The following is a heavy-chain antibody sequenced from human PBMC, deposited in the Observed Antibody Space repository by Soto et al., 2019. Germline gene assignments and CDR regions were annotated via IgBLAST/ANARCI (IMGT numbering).Heavy chain of an antibody. V-gene: IGHV4-30-2*01. J-gene: IGHJ4*02. Sequence: SSETLSLTCSVSGGSISSGGHSWSWIRQPPGKGLEWIGFIYHSGNTYYHPSLRSRVTISVDRSKNQFSLKLYSVTAADTAVYYCARVHVGHYFDSWGQGTLVTVSS. D-gene: IGHD3-10*01. CDR2: IYHSGNT. CDR1: GGSISSGGHS. CDR3: ARVHVGHYFDS.